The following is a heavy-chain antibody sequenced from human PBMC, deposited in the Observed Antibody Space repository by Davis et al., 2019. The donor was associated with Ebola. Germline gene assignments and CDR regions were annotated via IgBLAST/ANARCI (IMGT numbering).Heavy chain of an antibody. V-gene: IGHV4-34*01. CDR1: GGSFSGYY. D-gene: IGHD3-3*01. CDR2: INHGGST. CDR3: ARGRDFWRN. Sequence: MPSETLSLTCAVYGGSFSGYYWSWIRQPPGKGLEWIGEINHGGSTNYNPSLKSRVTISVDTSKNQFSLKLSSVTAADTAVYYCARGRDFWRNWGQGTLVTVSS. J-gene: IGHJ4*02.